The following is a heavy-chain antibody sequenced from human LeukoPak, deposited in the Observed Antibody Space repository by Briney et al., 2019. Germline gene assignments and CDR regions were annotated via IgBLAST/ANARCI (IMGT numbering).Heavy chain of an antibody. CDR1: GYAFTGYY. CDR3: ARGAYDILSGYSMLGY. D-gene: IGHD3-9*01. V-gene: IGHV1-2*02. Sequence: ASVKVSCKASGYAFTGYYIHWVRQAPGQGLEWMGWINPDSGGTHYAQKFQGRVTMTRDTSISTAYMELSRLRSDDTAVYYCARGAYDILSGYSMLGYWGQGTLVTVSS. CDR2: INPDSGGT. J-gene: IGHJ4*02.